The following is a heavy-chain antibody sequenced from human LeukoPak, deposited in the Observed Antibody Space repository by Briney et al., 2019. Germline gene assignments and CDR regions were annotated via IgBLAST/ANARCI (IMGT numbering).Heavy chain of an antibody. D-gene: IGHD6-19*01. CDR2: ISSDSSYI. J-gene: IGHJ3*02. CDR3: AKDLGYSSGWYFGAFDI. Sequence: GGSLRLSCAASGFTFSDYTMTWVRQAPGKGLEWVASISSDSSYIDYADSVKGRFTISRDNSKNSLYLQMNSLRTEDTALYYCAKDLGYSSGWYFGAFDIWGQGTMVTVSS. V-gene: IGHV3-21*04. CDR1: GFTFSDYT.